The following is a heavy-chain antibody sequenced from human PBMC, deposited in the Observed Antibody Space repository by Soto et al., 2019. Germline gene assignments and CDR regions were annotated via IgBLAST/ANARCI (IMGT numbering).Heavy chain of an antibody. CDR1: GFAFNTYT. J-gene: IGHJ4*02. CDR3: VCGEHRGY. CDR2: IGWSSSDM. Sequence: EVQLVESGGGLVKPGGSLRLSCAASGFAFNTYTMNWVRQAPGKGLEWVSYIGWSSSDMYYADSVKGRFNISRDNAENSLYLEMNSLRGEDTAVYYCVCGEHRGYWGQGTLVTVSS. D-gene: IGHD4-17*01. V-gene: IGHV3-21*01.